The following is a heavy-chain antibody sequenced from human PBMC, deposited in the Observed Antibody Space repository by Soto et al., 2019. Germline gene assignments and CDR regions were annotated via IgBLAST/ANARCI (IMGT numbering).Heavy chain of an antibody. Sequence: SETLSLTCAVSGGSISSGGYSWSWIRQPPGKGLEWIGYNYHSGSTYYNPSLKSRVTISVDRSKNQFSLKLSSVTAADTAVYYCARDGGVYYGRGYFDYWGQGTLVTVSS. CDR2: NYHSGST. J-gene: IGHJ4*02. CDR1: GGSISSGGYS. V-gene: IGHV4-30-2*01. CDR3: ARDGGVYYGRGYFDY. D-gene: IGHD3-10*01.